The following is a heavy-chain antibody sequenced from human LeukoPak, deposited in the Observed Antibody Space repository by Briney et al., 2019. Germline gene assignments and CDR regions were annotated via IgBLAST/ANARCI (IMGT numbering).Heavy chain of an antibody. D-gene: IGHD3-9*01. Sequence: PGGSLKLSCAASGFTFSGSAMHWVRQASGKGLEWVGRIRSKANSYATAYAASVEGRFTISRDDSKNTAYLQMNSLKTEDTAVYYCTPSLYDILTGSDYWGQGTLVTVSS. CDR3: TPSLYDILTGSDY. CDR1: GFTFSGSA. CDR2: IRSKANSYAT. V-gene: IGHV3-73*01. J-gene: IGHJ4*02.